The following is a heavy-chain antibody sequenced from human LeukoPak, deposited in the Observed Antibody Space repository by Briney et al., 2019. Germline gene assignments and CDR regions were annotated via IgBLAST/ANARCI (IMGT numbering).Heavy chain of an antibody. CDR2: MFFTGDT. V-gene: IGHV4-59*11. CDR3: AKEGNDYGANSIDY. CDR1: GGSISSHY. Sequence: PETLSLTCTVSGGSISSHYWAWLRQPPGKGLEWIGWMFFTGDTNYNPSLKSRVTISVDHSKNQFSLKLTSVTAADTAVYYCAKEGNDYGANSIDYWGQGTLVTVFS. J-gene: IGHJ4*02. D-gene: IGHD4-23*01.